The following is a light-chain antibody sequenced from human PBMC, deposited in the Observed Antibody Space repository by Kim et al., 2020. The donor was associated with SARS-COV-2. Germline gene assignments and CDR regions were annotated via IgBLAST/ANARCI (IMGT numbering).Light chain of an antibody. CDR3: CSYAGSYTV. Sequence: QSALTQPRSVSGSPGQSVTISCTGTGNDVGGYNYVSWYQQHPGKAPKLMIYDVSNRPSGVPDRFSGSKSGNTASLTISGLQPEDEADYYCCSYAGSYTVFGGGTKVTVL. J-gene: IGLJ2*01. CDR2: DVS. CDR1: GNDVGGYNY. V-gene: IGLV2-11*01.